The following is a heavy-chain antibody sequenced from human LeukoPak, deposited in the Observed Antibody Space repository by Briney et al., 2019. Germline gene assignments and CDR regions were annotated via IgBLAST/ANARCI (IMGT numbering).Heavy chain of an antibody. J-gene: IGHJ4*02. CDR2: IYSSDSN. Sequence: GGSLRLSCGASGFTVSSNYMSWVRQAPGKGLEWVSVIYSSDSNYYADSVKGRFTISRDNSKNTLYLQMNSLRAEDTAVYYCARGNWNYPFDYWAQGTRVTVSS. CDR3: ARGNWNYPFDY. V-gene: IGHV3-53*01. D-gene: IGHD1-7*01. CDR1: GFTVSSNY.